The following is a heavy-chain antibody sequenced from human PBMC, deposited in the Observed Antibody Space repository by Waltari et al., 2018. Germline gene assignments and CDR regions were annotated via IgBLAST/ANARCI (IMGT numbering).Heavy chain of an antibody. V-gene: IGHV1-46*01. CDR3: ARGDSSGYSDY. CDR1: GGTFRSYA. Sequence: QVQLVQSGAEVKKPGSSVKVSCKASGGTFRSYAIRWVRQAPGQGLEWMGIINPSGGSTSYAQKFQGRVTMTRDTSMSTVYMELSSLRSEDTAVYYCARGDSSGYSDYWGQGTLVTVSS. CDR2: INPSGGST. J-gene: IGHJ4*02. D-gene: IGHD3-3*01.